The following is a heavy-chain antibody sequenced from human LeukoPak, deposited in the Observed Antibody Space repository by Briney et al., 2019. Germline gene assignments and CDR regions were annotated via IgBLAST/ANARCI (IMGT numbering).Heavy chain of an antibody. CDR2: IYTSGST. Sequence: SETLSLTCTVSGGSTSSYYWSWIRQPAGKGLEWIGRIYTSGSTNYNPSLKSRVTMSVDTTKNQFSLKLSSVTAADTAVYYCARSRSYDFWSGFDYWGQGTLVTVSS. V-gene: IGHV4-4*07. CDR1: GGSTSSYY. CDR3: ARSRSYDFWSGFDY. J-gene: IGHJ4*02. D-gene: IGHD3-3*01.